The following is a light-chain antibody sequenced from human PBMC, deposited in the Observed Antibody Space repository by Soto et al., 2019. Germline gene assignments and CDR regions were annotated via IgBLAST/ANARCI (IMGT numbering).Light chain of an antibody. Sequence: EIAMTQSPATLSVSPGERATLSCRASQSVSSNLAWYQQKPGQAPRLLIYDASNRATGIPARFSGSGSGTDFTLTTSSLEPEDFAVYYCQQRSNWPITFGQGTRLEIK. CDR2: DAS. CDR1: QSVSSN. CDR3: QQRSNWPIT. J-gene: IGKJ5*01. V-gene: IGKV3-11*01.